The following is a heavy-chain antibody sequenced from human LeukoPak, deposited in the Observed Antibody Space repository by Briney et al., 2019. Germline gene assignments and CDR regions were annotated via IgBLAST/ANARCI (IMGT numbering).Heavy chain of an antibody. D-gene: IGHD6-19*01. CDR3: ARVGNSGWIYFDY. Sequence: PSETLSLTCTVSGYSISSGYYWGWIRQPPGKGLEWIGSIYHSGSTYYNPSLKSRVTISVDTSKNQFSLKLSSVTAADTAVYYCARVGNSGWIYFDYWGQGTLVTVSS. V-gene: IGHV4-38-2*02. CDR2: IYHSGST. CDR1: GYSISSGYY. J-gene: IGHJ4*02.